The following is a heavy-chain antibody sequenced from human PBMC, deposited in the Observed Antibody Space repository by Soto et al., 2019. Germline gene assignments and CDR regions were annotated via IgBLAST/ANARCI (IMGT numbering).Heavy chain of an antibody. CDR3: AREEASSYASRHFHD. CDR2: IYGFWGT. Sequence: QVQLQESGPGLVKSSETLSLTCTVSGGSMSSFYWSWIRQPAGKGLEWIARIYGFWGTNYNPSLKSRVTLSLDTSQKKFSLTLTSVTAADTAVYYCAREEASSYASRHFHDWGQGTLVTVSS. CDR1: GGSMSSFY. V-gene: IGHV4-4*07. D-gene: IGHD3-16*01. J-gene: IGHJ4*02.